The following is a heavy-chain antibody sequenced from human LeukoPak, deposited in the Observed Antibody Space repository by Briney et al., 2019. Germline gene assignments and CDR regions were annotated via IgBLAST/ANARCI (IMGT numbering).Heavy chain of an antibody. CDR3: ATIGKDSSSWYNRWVGYFDY. CDR2: FDPEDGET. Sequence: GASVKVSCKVSGYTLTELSMHWVRQAPGKGLEWMGGFDPEDGETIYAQKFQGRVTMTEDTSTDTAYMELSSLRSEDTAVYYCATIGKDSSSWYNRWVGYFDYWGQGTLVTVSS. CDR1: GYTLTELS. J-gene: IGHJ4*02. V-gene: IGHV1-24*01. D-gene: IGHD6-13*01.